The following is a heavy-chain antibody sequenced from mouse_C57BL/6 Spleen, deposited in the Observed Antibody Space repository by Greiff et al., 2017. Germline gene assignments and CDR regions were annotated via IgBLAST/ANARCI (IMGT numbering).Heavy chain of an antibody. J-gene: IGHJ2*01. V-gene: IGHV1-80*01. Sequence: QVHVKQSGAELVKPGASVKISCKASGYAFSSYWMNWVKQRPGKGLEWIGQIYPGDGDTNYNGKFKGKATLTADKSSSTAYMQLSSLTSEDSAVYFCARWGVYYFDYWGQGTTLTVSS. CDR1: GYAFSSYW. CDR2: IYPGDGDT. CDR3: ARWGVYYFDY.